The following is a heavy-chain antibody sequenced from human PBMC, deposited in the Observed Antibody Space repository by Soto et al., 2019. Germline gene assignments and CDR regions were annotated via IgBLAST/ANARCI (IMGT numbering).Heavy chain of an antibody. J-gene: IGHJ4*02. CDR3: ASHPLNGDSSGYPNGFDY. CDR2: IIPIFGTA. CDR1: GGTFSSYA. V-gene: IGHV1-69*13. D-gene: IGHD3-22*01. Sequence: SVKVSCKASGGTFSSYAISWVRQAPGQGLEWMGGIIPIFGTANYAQKFQGRVTITADESTSTAYMELSSLRSEDTAVYYCASHPLNGDSSGYPNGFDYWGQGTLVTVSS.